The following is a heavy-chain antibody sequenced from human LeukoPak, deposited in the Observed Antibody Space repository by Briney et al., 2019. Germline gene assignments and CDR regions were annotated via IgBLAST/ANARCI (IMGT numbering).Heavy chain of an antibody. V-gene: IGHV4-30-2*01. J-gene: IGHJ4*02. Sequence: PSQTLSLTCAVSGGSISSGGYSWSWIRQPPGKGLEWIGYIYHSGSTYYNPSLKSRVTISVDRSKNQFSLKLSSVTAADTAVYYCARAAYYYDSSGYKTPYYFDYWGQGTLVTVSS. D-gene: IGHD3-22*01. CDR2: IYHSGST. CDR3: ARAAYYYDSSGYKTPYYFDY. CDR1: GGSISSGGYS.